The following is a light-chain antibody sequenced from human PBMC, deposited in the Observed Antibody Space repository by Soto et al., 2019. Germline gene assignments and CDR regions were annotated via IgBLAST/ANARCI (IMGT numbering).Light chain of an antibody. V-gene: IGKV3-20*01. CDR1: QSVNSR. Sequence: EIVLTQSPGTLSLSPGERATLSCRASQSVNSRLAWYQHKPGQAPRLLISGASSRATGIPDRFSGSGSATDFTLTISRLEPEDFAVYFCQQHRTFGQGTKVDIK. J-gene: IGKJ1*01. CDR3: QQHRT. CDR2: GAS.